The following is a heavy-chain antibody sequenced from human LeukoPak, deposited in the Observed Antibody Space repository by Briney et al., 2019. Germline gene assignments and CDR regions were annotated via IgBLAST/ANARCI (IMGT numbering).Heavy chain of an antibody. V-gene: IGHV3-7*01. J-gene: IGHJ4*02. CDR1: GYTFSNYW. D-gene: IGHD2-8*01. Sequence: GGSLRLACAASGYTFSNYWMSWVRQAPGRGLEWVASIHQHGNEKYFVDSVRGRFTISRDNAKNSLYLQMSSLRAEDTAVYYCATLNGPLFEYWGQGTLVTVSS. CDR2: IHQHGNEK. CDR3: ATLNGPLFEY.